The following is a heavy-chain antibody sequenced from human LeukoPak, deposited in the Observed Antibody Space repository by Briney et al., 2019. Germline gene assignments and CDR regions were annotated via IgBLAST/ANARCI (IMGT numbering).Heavy chain of an antibody. V-gene: IGHV4-39*01. CDR3: ARSSPYCSSTSCYPNWFDP. Sequence: SETLSLTCTVSGGSISSSSYYWGWIRQPPGKGLEWIGSIYYSGSTYYNPSLKSRVTISVDTSKNQFSLKLSSVTAADTAVYYCARSSPYCSSTSCYPNWFDPWGQGTLVTVSS. CDR2: IYYSGST. CDR1: GGSISSSSYY. D-gene: IGHD2-2*01. J-gene: IGHJ5*02.